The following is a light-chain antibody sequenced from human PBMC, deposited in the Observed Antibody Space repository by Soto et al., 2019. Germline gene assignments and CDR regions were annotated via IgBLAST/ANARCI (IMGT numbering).Light chain of an antibody. V-gene: IGKV4-1*01. CDR2: WAS. Sequence: DIVMTQSPDSLAVSLGERATMNCKSSQSVLYSSNNKNYLAWYQQKPGQPPKLLIYWASTRESGVPDRFSGSGSGTDFTLTISSLQAEDVAVYYCQQYYSTPFTFGPGTIVDIK. CDR1: QSVLYSSNNKNY. CDR3: QQYYSTPFT. J-gene: IGKJ3*01.